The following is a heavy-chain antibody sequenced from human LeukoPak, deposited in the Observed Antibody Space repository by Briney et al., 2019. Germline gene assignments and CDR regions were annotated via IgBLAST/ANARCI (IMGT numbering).Heavy chain of an antibody. CDR3: ARVAGYYDSSGYRNSPLGY. J-gene: IGHJ4*02. Sequence: ASVKVSCKASGYTFTGYCMHWVRQAPGQGLEWMGWINPNSGGTNYAQKFQGRVTMTRDTSISTAYMELSRLRSDDTAVYYCARVAGYYDSSGYRNSPLGYWGQGTLVTVSS. CDR1: GYTFTGYC. D-gene: IGHD3-22*01. CDR2: INPNSGGT. V-gene: IGHV1-2*02.